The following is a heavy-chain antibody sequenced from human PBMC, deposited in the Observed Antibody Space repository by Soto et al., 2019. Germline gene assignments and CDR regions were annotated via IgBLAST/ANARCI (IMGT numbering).Heavy chain of an antibody. CDR2: ISWNSGSI. J-gene: IGHJ3*02. CDR1: GFTFDDYA. D-gene: IGHD2-2*01. Sequence: GGSLRLSCAASGFTFDDYAMHWVRQAPGKGLEWVSGISWNSGSIGYADSVKGRFTISRDNAKNSLYLQMNSLRAEDTALYYCAKDEARCSSTSCYLLVGAFDIWGQGTMVTVSS. V-gene: IGHV3-9*01. CDR3: AKDEARCSSTSCYLLVGAFDI.